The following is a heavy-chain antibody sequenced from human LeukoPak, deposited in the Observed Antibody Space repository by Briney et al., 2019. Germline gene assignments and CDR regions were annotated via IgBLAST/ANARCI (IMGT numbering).Heavy chain of an antibody. Sequence: ASVKVSCKASGGTFSSYAISWVRQAPGQGLEWMGRIIPILGIANYAQKFQGRVTITTDESTSTAYMELSSLRSEDTAVYYCAAAATGGVGYWGQGTLVTVSS. D-gene: IGHD6-13*01. J-gene: IGHJ4*02. V-gene: IGHV1-69*04. CDR1: GGTFSSYA. CDR3: AAAATGGVGY. CDR2: IIPILGIA.